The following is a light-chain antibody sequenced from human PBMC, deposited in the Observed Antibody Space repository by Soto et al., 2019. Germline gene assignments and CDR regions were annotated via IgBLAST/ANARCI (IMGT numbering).Light chain of an antibody. CDR1: SSDVGGYNY. CDR3: YSYTSSNTYV. J-gene: IGLJ1*01. V-gene: IGLV2-14*03. CDR2: DVS. Sequence: SVLTKPAYGYGLHGGAITISCTGTSSDVGGYNYVSWYQHHPGKVPQLLIYDVSNRPSGVSNRFSGSKSGNTASLTISGLQAEDEADYYCYSYTSSNTYVFGTG.